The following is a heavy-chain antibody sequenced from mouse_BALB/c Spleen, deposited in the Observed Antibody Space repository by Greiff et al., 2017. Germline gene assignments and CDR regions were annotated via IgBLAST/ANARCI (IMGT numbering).Heavy chain of an antibody. CDR2: IWAGGST. V-gene: IGHV2-9*02. CDR1: GFSLTSYG. D-gene: IGHD2-1*01. J-gene: IGHJ1*01. CDR3: ARDSGNYWYFDV. Sequence: VQGVESGPGLVAPSQSLSITCTVSGFSLTSYGVHWVRQPPGKGLEWLGVIWAGGSTNYNSALMSRLSISKDNSKSQVFLKMNSLQTDDTAMYYCARDSGNYWYFDVWGAGTTVTVSS.